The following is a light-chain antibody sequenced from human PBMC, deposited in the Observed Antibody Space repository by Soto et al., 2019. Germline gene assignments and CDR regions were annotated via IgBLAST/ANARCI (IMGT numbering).Light chain of an antibody. V-gene: IGLV2-14*03. CDR3: SSYATGGSYG. J-gene: IGLJ1*01. CDR1: SNDIGGYNA. Sequence: QSVLTQPASVPGSPGQSITISCSGSSNDIGGYNAVSWYQQHPGKAPKLVIYDVSDRPSGISSRFSASKSGNTASLTISGLQAEDEADYYCSSYATGGSYGFGTGTKVTVL. CDR2: DVS.